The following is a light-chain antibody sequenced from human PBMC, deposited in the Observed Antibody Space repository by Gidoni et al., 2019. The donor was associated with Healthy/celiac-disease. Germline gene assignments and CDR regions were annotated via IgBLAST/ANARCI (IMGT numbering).Light chain of an antibody. Sequence: DIQMTHSPTSPSASVGDRVTITCCASKIISSYLDWYQQKPGKAPKLLIYAASSLHSGVPSRFSGSGSGTDFTLTISRLQPEDFATYYCQQSYSTPPTFGGGTKVEIK. J-gene: IGKJ4*01. CDR1: KIISSY. CDR2: AAS. V-gene: IGKV1-39*01. CDR3: QQSYSTPPT.